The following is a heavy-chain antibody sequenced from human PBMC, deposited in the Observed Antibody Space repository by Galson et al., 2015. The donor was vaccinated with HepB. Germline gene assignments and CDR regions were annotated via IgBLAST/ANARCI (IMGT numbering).Heavy chain of an antibody. CDR2: VSSSSNTI. CDR1: GFTFSTYS. Sequence: SLRLSCAASGFTFSTYSMNWVRQAPGKGLEWVSYVSSSSNTIHYADSVKGRFTISRDNGKNSLYLQMNSLRDEDTAVYYCARDANWNHVYYYGLDVWGQGTMVTVS. D-gene: IGHD1-14*01. J-gene: IGHJ6*02. V-gene: IGHV3-48*02. CDR3: ARDANWNHVYYYGLDV.